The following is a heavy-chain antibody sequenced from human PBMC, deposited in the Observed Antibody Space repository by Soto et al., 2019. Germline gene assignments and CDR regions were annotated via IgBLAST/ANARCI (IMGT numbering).Heavy chain of an antibody. CDR3: ARDNGYYDL. J-gene: IGHJ4*02. Sequence: QFQMVQSGAELKQPGASVKISCKTSGYTFSSYSINWVRQAHGQGLEWMAWISTYSGNTHYAERVQGRVTVTLDKSARTAFMEMRGLTADDTAVYFCARDNGYYDLWGQGTLVTVSS. CDR1: GYTFSSYS. V-gene: IGHV1-18*04. CDR2: ISTYSGNT.